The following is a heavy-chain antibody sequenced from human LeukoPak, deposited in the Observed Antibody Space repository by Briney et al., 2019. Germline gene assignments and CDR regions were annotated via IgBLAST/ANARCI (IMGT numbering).Heavy chain of an antibody. V-gene: IGHV4-59*08. J-gene: IGHJ3*02. D-gene: IGHD2-15*01. CDR3: ASSRGYCSGGSCYNFHDAFDI. CDR2: IYNSGST. CDR1: GGSISSYY. Sequence: PSETLSLTCTVSGGSISSYYWSWIRQPPGKGLEWIGYIYNSGSTNYNPSLKSRVTISVDTSKNQFSLKLSSVTAADTAVYYCASSRGYCSGGSCYNFHDAFDIWGQGTMVTVSS.